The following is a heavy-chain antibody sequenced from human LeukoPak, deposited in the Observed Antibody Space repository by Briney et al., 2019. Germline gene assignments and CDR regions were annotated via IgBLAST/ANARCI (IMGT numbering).Heavy chain of an antibody. D-gene: IGHD3-10*01. CDR3: VTSSAVGGAQRAFDY. CDR1: GYTFTGYY. V-gene: IGHV1-2*02. Sequence: ASVEASCKASGYTFTGYYIHWVRQAPGQGLEWLGWINPNAGDTKYAQKFQGRVTVTRDTSISTAYMELSRLRSDDTAVYYCVTSSAVGGAQRAFDYWGQGTLVTVSS. J-gene: IGHJ4*02. CDR2: INPNAGDT.